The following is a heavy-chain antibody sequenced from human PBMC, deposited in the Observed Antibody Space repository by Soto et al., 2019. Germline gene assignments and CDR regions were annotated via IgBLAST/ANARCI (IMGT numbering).Heavy chain of an antibody. CDR3: ATVQAAHNYYGMDV. CDR2: ISYDGSNK. CDR1: GFTFSSYG. Sequence: QVQLVESGGGVVQPGRSLRLSCAASGFTFSSYGMHWVRQAPGKGLEWVAVISYDGSNKYYADSVKGRFTISRDNSKNTLYLQMNSLRAEDTAVYYCATVQAAHNYYGMDVWGQGTTVTVSS. J-gene: IGHJ6*02. D-gene: IGHD2-2*01. V-gene: IGHV3-30*03.